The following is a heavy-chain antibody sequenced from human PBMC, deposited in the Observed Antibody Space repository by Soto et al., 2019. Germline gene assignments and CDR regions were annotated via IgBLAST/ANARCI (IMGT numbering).Heavy chain of an antibody. CDR1: GGSLSDYF. Sequence: TSETLSLTCVVSGGSLSDYFWGWIRQPPGEALEWIGEINHLGSINYNPSLKSRVTMSVDTSKNQFSLTLNSVTAADTATYYCARGGISHWAYFYYMDVWDRGTTVTVSS. CDR3: ARGGISHWAYFYYMDV. D-gene: IGHD2-21*01. CDR2: INHLGSI. V-gene: IGHV4-34*01. J-gene: IGHJ6*03.